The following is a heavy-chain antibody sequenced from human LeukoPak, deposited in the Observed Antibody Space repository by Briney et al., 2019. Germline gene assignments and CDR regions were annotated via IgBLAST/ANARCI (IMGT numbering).Heavy chain of an antibody. CDR2: ISSSGGT. J-gene: IGHJ3*02. V-gene: IGHV4-61*02. CDR3: ARGPYSYDSSGAFDI. D-gene: IGHD3-22*01. Sequence: SETLSLTCTVSGDSISSGDYYWSWIRQPAGKGLEWIGRISSSGGTNYNPSLKSRVTISVDTSKNQFSLKLSSVTAADTAVYFCARGPYSYDSSGAFDIWGQGTMVTVSS. CDR1: GDSISSGDYY.